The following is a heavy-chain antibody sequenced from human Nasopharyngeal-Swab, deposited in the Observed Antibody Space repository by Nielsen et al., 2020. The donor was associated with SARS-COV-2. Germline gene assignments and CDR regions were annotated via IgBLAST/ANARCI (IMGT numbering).Heavy chain of an antibody. V-gene: IGHV3-13*01. CDR3: VKGMPQSGGMDV. CDR2: IGAAGGT. J-gene: IGHJ6*03. D-gene: IGHD2-2*01. CDR1: GFTFSSND. Sequence: GGSLRLSCAASGFTFSSNDMHWVRLPRGKGLEWVSAIGAAGGTYYPDSVKDRFTISRENAKNSLYLQMNSLRAEDTAIYYCVKGMPQSGGMDVWGKGTTVSVSS.